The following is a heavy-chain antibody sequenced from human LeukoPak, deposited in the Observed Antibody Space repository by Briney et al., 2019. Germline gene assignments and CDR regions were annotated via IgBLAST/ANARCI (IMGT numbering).Heavy chain of an antibody. V-gene: IGHV3-21*01. D-gene: IGHD6-19*01. CDR3: ARAGSGWSEYFQH. CDR2: ITSTSSYI. J-gene: IGHJ1*01. CDR1: GFSFSSYS. Sequence: GGSLRLSCAASGFSFSSYSMDWVRQAPGKGLEWVSSITSTSSYIYNADSVKGRFTISRDNAKNSLYLQMNSLRAEDTAVYYCARAGSGWSEYFQHWGQGTLVTVSS.